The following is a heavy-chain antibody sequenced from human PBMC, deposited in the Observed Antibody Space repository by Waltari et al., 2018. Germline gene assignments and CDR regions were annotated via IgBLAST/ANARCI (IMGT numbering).Heavy chain of an antibody. V-gene: IGHV4-34*01. D-gene: IGHD2-15*01. CDR2: INPSGST. CDR1: GGSFSGYY. Sequence: QVQLQQWGAGLLKPSETLSLTCAVYGGSFSGYYWSWIRQPPGKGLGWIGKINPSGSTNYNPSLQRRVTISVDTSTTQFPLTLSSVTAADTAVYYCSRGTTWVVVAARRGYFDYWGQGTLVTVSS. J-gene: IGHJ4*02. CDR3: SRGTTWVVVAARRGYFDY.